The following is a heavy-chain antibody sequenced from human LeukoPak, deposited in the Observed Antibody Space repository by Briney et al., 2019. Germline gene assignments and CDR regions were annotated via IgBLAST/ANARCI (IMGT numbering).Heavy chain of an antibody. J-gene: IGHJ4*02. CDR3: AKYSSSWQLLEGYFDY. Sequence: GGSLRLSCAASGFTFSSYGMHWVRQAPGKGLEWVAVISYDGSNKYYADSVKGRFTISRDNSKNTLYLQMNSLRAEDTAVYYCAKYSSSWQLLEGYFDYWGQGTLVTVSS. CDR1: GFTFSSYG. V-gene: IGHV3-30*18. CDR2: ISYDGSNK. D-gene: IGHD6-13*01.